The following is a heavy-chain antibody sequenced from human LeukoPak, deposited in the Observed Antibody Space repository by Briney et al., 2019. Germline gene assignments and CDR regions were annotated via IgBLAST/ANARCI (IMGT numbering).Heavy chain of an antibody. V-gene: IGHV3-48*03. Sequence: GGSLRLSCAASGFTFSSYEMNWVRQAPGKGLEWVSYISSSGSTIYYADSVKGRFTISRDNAKNSLCLQMNSLRAEDTAVYYCARGGDYPAFDIWGQGTMVTVS. CDR3: ARGGDYPAFDI. J-gene: IGHJ3*02. CDR2: ISSSGSTI. CDR1: GFTFSSYE. D-gene: IGHD4-17*01.